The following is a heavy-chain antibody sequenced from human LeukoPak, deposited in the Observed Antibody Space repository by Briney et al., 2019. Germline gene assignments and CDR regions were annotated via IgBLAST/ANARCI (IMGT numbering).Heavy chain of an antibody. J-gene: IGHJ6*02. CDR3: ARGTGATNLYGMDL. Sequence: SETLSLTCTVSGGSISTYYWNWIRQPPGKGLEWIGYVYYSGTTYQNPSLKSRVTISVDTFKNQLSLKLNSVTAADTAVYYCARGTGATNLYGMDLWGQGTTVAVS. D-gene: IGHD1-14*01. CDR2: VYYSGTT. V-gene: IGHV4-59*01. CDR1: GGSISTYY.